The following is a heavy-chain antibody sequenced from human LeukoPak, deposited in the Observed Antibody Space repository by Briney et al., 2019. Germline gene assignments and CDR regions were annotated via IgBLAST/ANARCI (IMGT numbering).Heavy chain of an antibody. D-gene: IGHD6-13*01. CDR1: GFTVRNNF. J-gene: IGHJ4*02. Sequence: GGSLRLSCAASGFTVRNNFMTWVRQAPGKGLEWVSSINILSNYIYYADSVKGRFTISRDNAKNSLYLQMNSLRAEDTAVYYCARDSHSSSWYSEFDYWGQGTLVTVSS. V-gene: IGHV3-21*01. CDR2: INILSNYI. CDR3: ARDSHSSSWYSEFDY.